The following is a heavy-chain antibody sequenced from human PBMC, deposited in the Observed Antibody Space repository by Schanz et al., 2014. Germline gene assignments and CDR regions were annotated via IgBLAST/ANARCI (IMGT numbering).Heavy chain of an antibody. Sequence: QVQMVESGGGVVQPGRSLRLSCAASGFAFSVYGMHWVRQAPGKGPEWVAVIWYDENNKYYADSVKGRFTMSRDNSRNTLYLQMNSLRTEDTAVYYCARDSGPYYDKSMDVWGQGTTVAVSS. CDR3: ARDSGPYYDKSMDV. CDR1: GFAFSVYG. D-gene: IGHD3-9*01. J-gene: IGHJ6*02. V-gene: IGHV3-33*01. CDR2: IWYDENNK.